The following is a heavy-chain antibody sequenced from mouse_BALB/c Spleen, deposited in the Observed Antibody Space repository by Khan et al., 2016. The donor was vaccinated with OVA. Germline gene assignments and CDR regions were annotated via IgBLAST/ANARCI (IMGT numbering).Heavy chain of an antibody. Sequence: QVQLQQSGAELARPGASVKMSCKASGYTFTSNTMHWVKQRPGQGLEWIGDINPRSSYTNYNQKFKDKATLTADKSSSTAYMQLSGLTAEDSSVYYCARRTTGYAMDYWGQGTSVTVSS. J-gene: IGHJ4*01. CDR3: ARRTTGYAMDY. CDR2: INPRSSYT. CDR1: GYTFTSNT. V-gene: IGHV1-4*01. D-gene: IGHD2-14*01.